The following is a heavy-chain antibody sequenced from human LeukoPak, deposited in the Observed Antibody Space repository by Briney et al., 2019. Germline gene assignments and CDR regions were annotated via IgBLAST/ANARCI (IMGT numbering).Heavy chain of an antibody. Sequence: SETLSLTCTVSGGSISSYYWSWIRQPPGKGLEWIGYIYYSGSTNYNPSLKSRVTISVDTSKNQFSLKPSSVTAADTAVYYCARDTRYNWNDVDAFDIWGQGTMVTVSS. CDR2: IYYSGST. D-gene: IGHD1-20*01. V-gene: IGHV4-59*01. CDR3: ARDTRYNWNDVDAFDI. J-gene: IGHJ3*02. CDR1: GGSISSYY.